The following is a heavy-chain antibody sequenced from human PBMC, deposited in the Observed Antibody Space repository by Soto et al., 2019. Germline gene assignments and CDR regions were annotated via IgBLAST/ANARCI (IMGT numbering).Heavy chain of an antibody. Sequence: EVQLVETGGGLIQPGASLRLSCAASGFTVSSNSMSWVRQAPGKGLKWVSVIHSGGSAYYADSVEGRFFISRDNSKNTVYLQMNSLRADDTAVYYCARRIAAARTFGYFDLWGRGALVTVSA. D-gene: IGHD6-13*01. CDR1: GFTVSSNS. CDR2: IHSGGSA. J-gene: IGHJ2*01. CDR3: ARRIAAARTFGYFDL. V-gene: IGHV3-53*02.